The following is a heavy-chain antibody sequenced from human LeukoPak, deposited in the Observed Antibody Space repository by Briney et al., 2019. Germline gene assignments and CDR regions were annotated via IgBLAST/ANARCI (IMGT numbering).Heavy chain of an antibody. CDR3: ARSPRPQAYCSGGSCYLFDY. V-gene: IGHV3-21*01. Sequence: GGSLRLSCAASGFTFSSYSMNWVRQAPGKGLEWVSSISSSSSYIYYADSVKGRFTISRDNAKNSLYLQMNSLRAEDTAVYYCARSPRPQAYCSGGSCYLFDYWGQGTLVTVSS. D-gene: IGHD2-15*01. J-gene: IGHJ4*02. CDR2: ISSSSSYI. CDR1: GFTFSSYS.